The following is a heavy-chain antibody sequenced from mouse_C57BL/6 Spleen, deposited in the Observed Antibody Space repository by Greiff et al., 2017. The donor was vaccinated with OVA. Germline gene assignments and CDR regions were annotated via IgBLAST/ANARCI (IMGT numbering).Heavy chain of an antibody. Sequence: QVQLQQPGAELVKPGASVKLSCKASGYTFTSYWMHWVKQRPGRGLEWIGRIDPNSGGTKYNEKFKSKATLTVDKPSSTAYMQLSSLTSEDSAVYYCAGVGDFTTVVARGYFDYWGQGTTLTVSS. CDR1: GYTFTSYW. CDR2: IDPNSGGT. V-gene: IGHV1-72*01. D-gene: IGHD1-1*01. J-gene: IGHJ2*01. CDR3: AGVGDFTTVVARGYFDY.